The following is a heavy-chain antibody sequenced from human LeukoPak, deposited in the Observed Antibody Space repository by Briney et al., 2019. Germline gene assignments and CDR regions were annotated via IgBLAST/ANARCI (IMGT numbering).Heavy chain of an antibody. CDR2: IYPGDSDT. D-gene: IGHD7-27*01. V-gene: IGHV5-51*01. J-gene: IGHJ3*02. CDR1: GYSFTTYW. Sequence: GESLKISCKGSGYSFTTYWIGWVRQMPGKGLEWMGIIYPGDSDTRYSPSFQGQVTFSADKSINTAYVQWSSLKASDTAMYYCARRPTNWAADAFGIWGQGTMVTVSS. CDR3: ARRPTNWAADAFGI.